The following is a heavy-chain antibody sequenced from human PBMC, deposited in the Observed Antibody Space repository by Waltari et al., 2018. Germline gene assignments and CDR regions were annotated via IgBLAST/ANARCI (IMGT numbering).Heavy chain of an antibody. V-gene: IGHV4-39*01. CDR3: ATLPIPLELWYFAL. Sequence: QLQLQESGPGLVNPSETLSLTCTVSGVSISTSRYYWGWIRQPPGTGLDWIGSLHYGGSSYFNPPRKSRVTISVDTSKNQFSLKLTSVTAADTAVYYCATLPIPLELWYFALWGRGTLVTVSS. J-gene: IGHJ2*01. D-gene: IGHD1-7*01. CDR1: GVSISTSRYY. CDR2: LHYGGSS.